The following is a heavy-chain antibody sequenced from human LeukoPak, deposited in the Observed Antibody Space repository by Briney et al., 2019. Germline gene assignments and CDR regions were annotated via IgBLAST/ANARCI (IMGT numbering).Heavy chain of an antibody. D-gene: IGHD4-11*01. Sequence: ASVKVSCKASGYTFTGYYMHWVRQAPGQGLEWMGLINPNSGGTNYAQKFQGRVTMTRDTAISTAYMELSRLKSDETAVYYCERTVSDWFDPWGQGTLVTVSS. J-gene: IGHJ5*02. V-gene: IGHV1-2*02. CDR3: ERTVSDWFDP. CDR1: GYTFTGYY. CDR2: INPNSGGT.